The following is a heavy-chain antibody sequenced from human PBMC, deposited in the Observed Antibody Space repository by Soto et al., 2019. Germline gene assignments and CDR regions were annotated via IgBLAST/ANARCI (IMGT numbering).Heavy chain of an antibody. Sequence: ASVKVSCKASGYTFTSYGISWVRQAPGQGLEWMGWISAYNGNTNYAQKLQGRVTMTTDTSTSTAYLELRSLRSDDTAVYYCGRGNYSDLRYYYGMDVWGQRTTVTVSS. D-gene: IGHD4-17*01. J-gene: IGHJ6*02. CDR1: GYTFTSYG. V-gene: IGHV1-18*01. CDR2: ISAYNGNT. CDR3: GRGNYSDLRYYYGMDV.